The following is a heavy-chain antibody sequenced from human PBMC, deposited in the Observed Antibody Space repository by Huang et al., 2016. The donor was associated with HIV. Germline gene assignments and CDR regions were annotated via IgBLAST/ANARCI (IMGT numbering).Heavy chain of an antibody. CDR3: ASHYYDSSGYFRGAFDI. Sequence: QVQLVQSGAEVKKPGSSVKVSCKASGGTFSSYAISWVRQAPGQGLEWMGGNIPIFGNANYAQKFQGRGTITADESTSTACMELSSLRSEDTAVYYCASHYYDSSGYFRGAFDIWGQGTMVTVSS. J-gene: IGHJ3*02. V-gene: IGHV1-69*13. CDR1: GGTFSSYA. D-gene: IGHD3-22*01. CDR2: NIPIFGNA.